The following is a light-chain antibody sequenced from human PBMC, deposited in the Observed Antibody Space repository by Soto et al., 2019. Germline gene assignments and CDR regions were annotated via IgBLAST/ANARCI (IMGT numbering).Light chain of an antibody. Sequence: DIQLTQSPSFLSASVGDRVTITCRASQGISSSLAWFQQKPGKAPKLLIYAASTLQSRVPSRFSGSGSGTDFTLTINSLQPEDFATYDCQQVNTYPHTFGQGTKLEIK. CDR1: QGISSS. CDR3: QQVNTYPHT. V-gene: IGKV1-9*01. J-gene: IGKJ2*01. CDR2: AAS.